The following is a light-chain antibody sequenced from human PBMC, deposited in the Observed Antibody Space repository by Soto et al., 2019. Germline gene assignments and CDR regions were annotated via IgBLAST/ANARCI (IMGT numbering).Light chain of an antibody. CDR1: QGISNS. V-gene: IGKV1-33*01. Sequence: DIQMTQSPSSLSASVGDRITITCQASQGISNSLNWYQHKLGKAPKLLIYDASNVETGVPSRFSGSGSGTDFTLTISSLQPEDFAIYYCQQYDNLPYTVGQWTKLEIK. CDR3: QQYDNLPYT. CDR2: DAS. J-gene: IGKJ2*01.